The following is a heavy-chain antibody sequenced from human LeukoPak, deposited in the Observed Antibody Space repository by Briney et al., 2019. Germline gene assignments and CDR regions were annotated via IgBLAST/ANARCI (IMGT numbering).Heavy chain of an antibody. D-gene: IGHD2-2*01. CDR2: TNVDNGET. V-gene: IGHV1-24*01. J-gene: IGHJ3*01. Sequence: ASVKVSCEVSGYTLPELSIHWVRQAPGKGLEWMGGTNVDNGETVYGPTFQGRVTMTEDTSTNTAYMEVWSLTSDDTAVYYCATEGKKQLLQGDAFDVWGQGTMISVSS. CDR3: ATEGKKQLLQGDAFDV. CDR1: GYTLPELS.